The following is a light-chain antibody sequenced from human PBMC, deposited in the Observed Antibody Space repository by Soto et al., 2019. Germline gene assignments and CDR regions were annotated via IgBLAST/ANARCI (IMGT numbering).Light chain of an antibody. CDR2: GAS. V-gene: IGKV3-20*01. CDR3: QHYGSSPTWT. Sequence: EIVMTQSPPTLSVSPGERAPPSCRASQSVSSNLAWYQQKPGQAPRLLIYGASTRATGIPDRFSGSGSGTGFTLTITRLEPEDFAEYYCQHYGSSPTWTFGQGTKVDIK. CDR1: QSVSSN. J-gene: IGKJ1*01.